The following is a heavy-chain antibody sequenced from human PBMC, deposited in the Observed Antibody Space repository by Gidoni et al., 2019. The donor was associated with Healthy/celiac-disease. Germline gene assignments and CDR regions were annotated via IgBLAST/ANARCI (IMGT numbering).Heavy chain of an antibody. J-gene: IGHJ4*02. V-gene: IGHV3-21*01. CDR1: GFTFSGYR. CDR3: ARDPAMVRGGLSYYFDY. Sequence: EVQLVESGGGLVKPGGSLRLPCAAPGFTFSGYRMNWVRRAPGKGLEGVSSISSSSSYIYYADSVKGRFTISRDNAKNSLYLQMNSLRAEDTAVYYCARDPAMVRGGLSYYFDYWGQGTLVTVSS. D-gene: IGHD3-10*01. CDR2: ISSSSSYI.